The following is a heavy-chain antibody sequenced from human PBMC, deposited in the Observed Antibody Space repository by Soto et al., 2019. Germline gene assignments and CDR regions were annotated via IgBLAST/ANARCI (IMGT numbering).Heavy chain of an antibody. CDR1: GFTFKSYA. CDR3: AKEPYSSFVLGTFHY. V-gene: IGHV3-23*01. Sequence: EVQLLESGGGLVQPGGSLRLSCAASGFTFKSYAMSWVRQPPGKGLEWVSGSSGSGGTTYHADSVKGRFTISRDNSKNTLYLQMNSLRVEDTAGDYCAKEPYSSFVLGTFHYWGQGALVTVSS. D-gene: IGHD6-19*01. CDR2: SSGSGGTT. J-gene: IGHJ4*02.